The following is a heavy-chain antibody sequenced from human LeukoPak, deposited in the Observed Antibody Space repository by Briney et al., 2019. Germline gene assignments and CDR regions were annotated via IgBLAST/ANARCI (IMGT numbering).Heavy chain of an antibody. J-gene: IGHJ5*02. D-gene: IGHD3-9*01. Sequence: GASVKVSCKASGGTFSSYSISWVRQAPGQGLGWMGRIIPIFGIANYAQKFQGRVTITADKSTSTAYMELSSLRSEDTAVYYCARDPYDILTGYNWFDPWGQGTLVTVSA. V-gene: IGHV1-69*04. CDR2: IIPIFGIA. CDR1: GGTFSSYS. CDR3: ARDPYDILTGYNWFDP.